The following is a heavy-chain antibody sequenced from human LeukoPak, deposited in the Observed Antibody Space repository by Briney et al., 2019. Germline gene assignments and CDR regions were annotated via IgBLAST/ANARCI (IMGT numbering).Heavy chain of an antibody. CDR3: ARDHCSSTSCYAGRYFDY. V-gene: IGHV4-30-2*01. CDR2: IYHSGST. Sequence: SQTLSLTCAVSGGSISSGGYSWSWIRQPPGKGLEWIGYIYHSGSTYYNPSLKSRVTISVDRSKNQFSLKLSSVTAADTAVYYCARDHCSSTSCYAGRYFDYWGQGTLVTISS. CDR1: GGSISSGGYS. J-gene: IGHJ4*02. D-gene: IGHD2-2*01.